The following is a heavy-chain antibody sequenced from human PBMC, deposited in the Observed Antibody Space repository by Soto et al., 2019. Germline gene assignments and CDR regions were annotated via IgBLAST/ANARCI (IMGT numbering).Heavy chain of an antibody. V-gene: IGHV6-1*01. CDR3: VRTVGWLDP. D-gene: IGHD1-26*01. CDR1: GDSVSSNSAA. Sequence: SQTLSLTCVISGDSVSSNSAAWNWIRQSPSRGLEWLGRTYYRSKWYKEYAASVKSRITINPDTSKNQFSLQLNSVSPEDTAVYYCVRTVGWLDPWGQGSLVTVS. CDR2: TYYRSKWYK. J-gene: IGHJ5*02.